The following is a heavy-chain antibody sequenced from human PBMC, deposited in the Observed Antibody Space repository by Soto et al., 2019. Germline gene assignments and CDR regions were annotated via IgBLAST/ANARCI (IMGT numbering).Heavy chain of an antibody. J-gene: IGHJ3*02. CDR1: GFTFSDYY. CDR3: ARAEIIDASSGWYRNWSSLGCDI. Sequence: GGSLRLSCAASGFTFSDYYMSWIRQAPGKGLEWVSYISSSGSTIYYADSVKGRFTISRDNAKNSLYLQMNSLRAEDTAVYYCARAEIIDASSGWYRNWSSLGCDIWGQGTMVTVSS. D-gene: IGHD6-19*01. V-gene: IGHV3-11*01. CDR2: ISSSGSTI.